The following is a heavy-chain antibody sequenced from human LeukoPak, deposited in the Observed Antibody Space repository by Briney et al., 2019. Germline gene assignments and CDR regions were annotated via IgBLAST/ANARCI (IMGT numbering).Heavy chain of an antibody. CDR2: IRYDGSNK. V-gene: IGHV3-30*02. CDR3: AKDSPMPQWLSLDY. Sequence: GGSLRLSCAASGFTFSSYGMHWVRQAPGKGLEWVAFIRYDGSNKYYADSVKCRFTISRDNSKNTLYLQMNSLRAEDTAVYYCAKDSPMPQWLSLDYWGQGTLVTVSS. J-gene: IGHJ4*02. CDR1: GFTFSSYG. D-gene: IGHD6-19*01.